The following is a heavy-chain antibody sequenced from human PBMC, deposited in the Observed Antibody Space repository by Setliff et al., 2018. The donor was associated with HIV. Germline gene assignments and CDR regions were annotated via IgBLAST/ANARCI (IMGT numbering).Heavy chain of an antibody. CDR2: IYPGDSDT. CDR1: GYSFTSYW. V-gene: IGHV5-51*01. Sequence: GESLKISCKGSGYSFTSYWIGWVRQMPGKGLEWMGIIYPGDSDTRYSPSFQGQVTISADKSISTAYLQWSSLRAGDTAVYYCARDRKFGSSGHYYYYMDVWGKGTTVTVSS. J-gene: IGHJ6*03. D-gene: IGHD6-6*01. CDR3: ARDRKFGSSGHYYYYMDV.